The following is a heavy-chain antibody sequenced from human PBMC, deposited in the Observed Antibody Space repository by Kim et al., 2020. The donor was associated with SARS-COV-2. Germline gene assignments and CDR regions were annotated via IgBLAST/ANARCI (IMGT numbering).Heavy chain of an antibody. CDR3: AIIAVAGVKLFDY. Sequence: GGSLRLSCAASGFTFSSYAMHWVRQAPGKGLEWVAVISYDGSNKYYADSVKGRFTISRDNSKNTLYLQMNSLRAEDTAVYYCAIIAVAGVKLFDYWGQGTLVTVSS. D-gene: IGHD6-19*01. CDR2: ISYDGSNK. CDR1: GFTFSSYA. V-gene: IGHV3-30*04. J-gene: IGHJ4*02.